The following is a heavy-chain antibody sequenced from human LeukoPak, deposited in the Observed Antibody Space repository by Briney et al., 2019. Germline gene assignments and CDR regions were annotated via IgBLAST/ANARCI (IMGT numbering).Heavy chain of an antibody. D-gene: IGHD4-17*01. V-gene: IGHV1-2*06. CDR2: INPNSGGT. J-gene: IGHJ4*02. CDR1: GYTFTGYY. Sequence: GASVKVSCKASGYTFTGYYMHWVRQAPGQGLEWMGRINPNSGGTNYAQKFQGRVTMTRDTSISTAYMELSRLRSDDTAVYYCARDLIAVTTTPDYWGQGTPVTVSS. CDR3: ARDLIAVTTTPDY.